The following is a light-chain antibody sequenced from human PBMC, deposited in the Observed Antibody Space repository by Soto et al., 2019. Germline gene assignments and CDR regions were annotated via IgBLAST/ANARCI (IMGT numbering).Light chain of an antibody. Sequence: QSALTQPAYVSGSPGQSITISCTGTSSDVGGYNYVSWYQQHPGKAPKLMIYEVSNRPSGVSNRFSGSKSGNTASLTISVLQAEDEADYYCSSYTSSSTRVFGGGTQLAVL. CDR3: SSYTSSSTRV. CDR1: SSDVGGYNY. CDR2: EVS. V-gene: IGLV2-14*01. J-gene: IGLJ3*02.